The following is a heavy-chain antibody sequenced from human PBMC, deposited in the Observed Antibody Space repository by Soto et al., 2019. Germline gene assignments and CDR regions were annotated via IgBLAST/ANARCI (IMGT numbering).Heavy chain of an antibody. D-gene: IGHD2-2*01. CDR3: ARSQGSSTSLEIYYYYYYGMDV. V-gene: IGHV1-69*01. Sequence: QVQLVQSGAEVKKRGSSVKVSCKASGGTFGSYAISWVRQAPGQGLEWMGGIIPIPGTANYAQKFQRRVTIAADESTSTSYMELSSLRSEDTAVYYCARSQGSSTSLEIYYYYYYGMDVWGQGTTVTVSS. CDR2: IIPIPGTA. J-gene: IGHJ6*02. CDR1: GGTFGSYA.